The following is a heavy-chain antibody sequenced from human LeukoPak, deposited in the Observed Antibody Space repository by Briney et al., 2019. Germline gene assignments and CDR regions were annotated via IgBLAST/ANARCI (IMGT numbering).Heavy chain of an antibody. CDR3: ARDPYYYDSSGYPRSSYFDY. CDR2: ISSSGSTI. D-gene: IGHD3-22*01. V-gene: IGHV3-48*03. CDR1: GFTFSSYE. J-gene: IGHJ4*02. Sequence: GGSLRLSCAASGFTFSSYEMNWVRQAPGKGLEWVSYISSSGSTIYYADSVKGRFTISRDNAKNSLYLQMNSLRAEDTAVYYCARDPYYYDSSGYPRSSYFDYWGQGTLVTVSS.